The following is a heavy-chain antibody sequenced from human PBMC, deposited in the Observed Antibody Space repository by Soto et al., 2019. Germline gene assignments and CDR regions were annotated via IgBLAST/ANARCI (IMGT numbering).Heavy chain of an antibody. CDR3: ARPYYYDSSGFPAPVYDDAFDI. CDR2: IIPIFGTA. J-gene: IGHJ3*02. Sequence: SVKVSCTASGGTLSSYAISWVRQAPGQGLEWMGGIIPIFGTANYAQKFQGRVTITADESTSTAYMELSSLRSEDTAVYYCARPYYYDSSGFPAPVYDDAFDIWGQGTMVNVAS. D-gene: IGHD3-22*01. CDR1: GGTLSSYA. V-gene: IGHV1-69*13.